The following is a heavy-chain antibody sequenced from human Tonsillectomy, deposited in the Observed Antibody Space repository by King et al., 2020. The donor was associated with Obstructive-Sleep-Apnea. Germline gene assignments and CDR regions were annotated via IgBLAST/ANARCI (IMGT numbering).Heavy chain of an antibody. D-gene: IGHD6-19*01. J-gene: IGHJ4*02. CDR2: ISWYGGST. Sequence: DVQLVESGGVVVQPGGSLRLSCAASGFTFDDYTMHWVRQAPGKGLEWVSLISWYGGSTYYADSVKGRFTISRDNSKNSLYLQMNSLRTEDTALYYCAKDITGSAVAGGGGFDYWGQGTLVTVSS. V-gene: IGHV3-43*01. CDR1: GFTFDDYT. CDR3: AKDITGSAVAGGGGFDY.